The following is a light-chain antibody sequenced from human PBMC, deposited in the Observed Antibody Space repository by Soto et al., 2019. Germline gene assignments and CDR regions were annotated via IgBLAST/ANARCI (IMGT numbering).Light chain of an antibody. J-gene: IGKJ2*01. CDR3: QQYNDWPPAYT. V-gene: IGKV3-15*01. CDR1: QSVGNN. Sequence: VMTQSPATLSVSPGERVTLSCRASQSVGNNLAWYRQKPGQAPRLLIYGASTRATGIPARLSGSGSGTAFTLTISSRQSEDIAVYYCQQYNDWPPAYTFGQGTKLEIK. CDR2: GAS.